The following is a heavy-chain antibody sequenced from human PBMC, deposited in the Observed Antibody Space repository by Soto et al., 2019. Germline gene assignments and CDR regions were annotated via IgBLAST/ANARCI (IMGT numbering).Heavy chain of an antibody. J-gene: IGHJ4*02. D-gene: IGHD2-15*01. Sequence: QVQLVQSGAEVKKPGASVRVSCQTSAYTFTNYAVSWVRQAPGQGLEWMGWISGDNGNTIYAQKFQGRVTMTTDTSTRKAYMALRSLRSDDTAVYYCATGLLGYCSGGSCYSDSWGQGTLVTVSS. CDR3: ATGLLGYCSGGSCYSDS. CDR2: ISGDNGNT. CDR1: AYTFTNYA. V-gene: IGHV1-18*01.